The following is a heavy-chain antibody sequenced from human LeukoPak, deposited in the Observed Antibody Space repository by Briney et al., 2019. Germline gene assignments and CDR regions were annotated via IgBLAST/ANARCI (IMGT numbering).Heavy chain of an antibody. D-gene: IGHD4-11*01. CDR2: ISYDGSNK. CDR3: ARDPTGTDYYYSYGMDV. V-gene: IGHV3-30-3*01. CDR1: GFTFSSYA. Sequence: GGSLRLSCAASGFTFSSYAMHWVRQAPGKGLEWVAVISYDGSNKYYADSVKGRFTISRDNSKNTLYMQMNRLRAEDTAVYYCARDPTGTDYYYSYGMDVWGQGTTVTVSS. J-gene: IGHJ6*02.